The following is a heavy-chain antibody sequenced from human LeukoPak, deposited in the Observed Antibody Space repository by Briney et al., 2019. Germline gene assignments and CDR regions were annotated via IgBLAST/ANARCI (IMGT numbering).Heavy chain of an antibody. Sequence: SVKVSCKASGGTFSSYAISWARQAPGQGLEWMGGIIPIFGTANYAQKFQGRVTITADESTSTAYMELSSVTAADTAVYYCARDRSIAVAGPYWYFDLWGRGTLVTVSS. CDR2: IIPIFGTA. J-gene: IGHJ2*01. D-gene: IGHD6-19*01. CDR3: ARDRSIAVAGPYWYFDL. V-gene: IGHV1-69*13. CDR1: GGTFSSYA.